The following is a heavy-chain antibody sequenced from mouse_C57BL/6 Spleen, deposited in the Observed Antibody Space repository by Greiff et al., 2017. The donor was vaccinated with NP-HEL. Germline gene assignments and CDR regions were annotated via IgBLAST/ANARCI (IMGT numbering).Heavy chain of an antibody. CDR2: ISYDGSN. V-gene: IGHV3-6*01. J-gene: IGHJ2*01. D-gene: IGHD2-3*01. CDR3: ARKGARSYDGYYPSYYYFDY. CDR1: GYSITSGYY. Sequence: DVQLQESGPGLVKPSQSLSLTCSVTGYSITSGYYWNWIRQFPGNKLEWMGYISYDGSNNYNPSLKNRISITRDTSKNQFFLKLNSVTTEDTATYYCARKGARSYDGYYPSYYYFDYWGQGTTLTVSS.